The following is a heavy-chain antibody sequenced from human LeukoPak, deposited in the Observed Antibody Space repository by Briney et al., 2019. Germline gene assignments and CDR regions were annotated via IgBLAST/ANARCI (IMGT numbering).Heavy chain of an antibody. CDR3: ARDPAATVTTYAY. CDR1: GFTFSSYW. Sequence: GGSLRLSCVASGFTFSSYWMTWVRQAPGKGLEWVANIKQDGSEKYYADSVKGRFTISRDNAKNSLYLQMNSLRPEDTAVYYCARDPAATVTTYAYWGQGTLVTVSS. CDR2: IKQDGSEK. J-gene: IGHJ4*02. D-gene: IGHD4-17*01. V-gene: IGHV3-7*01.